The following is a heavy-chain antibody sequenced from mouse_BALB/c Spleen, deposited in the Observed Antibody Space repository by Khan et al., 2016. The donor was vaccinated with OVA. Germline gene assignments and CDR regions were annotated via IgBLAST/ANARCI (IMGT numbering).Heavy chain of an antibody. CDR3: TSGGYGVFAY. J-gene: IGHJ3*01. CDR2: INPSNGGT. D-gene: IGHD1-1*02. Sequence: QVQLQQSGAELVKPGASVKLSCKASGYAFTNYQMYWVKQRPGQGLEWIGEINPSNGGTNFNEKFKNKATLSVDTSSSTAYMQLSSLTSDDAALDCCTSGGYGVFAYWGQGTPVTVSA. V-gene: IGHV1S81*02. CDR1: GYAFTNYQ.